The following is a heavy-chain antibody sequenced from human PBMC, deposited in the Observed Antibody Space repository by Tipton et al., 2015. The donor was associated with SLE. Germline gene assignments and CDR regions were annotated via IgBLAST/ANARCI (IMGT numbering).Heavy chain of an antibody. D-gene: IGHD1-26*01. CDR1: GDSINSHY. CDR3: ARGGGGYYDY. V-gene: IGHV4-4*07. Sequence: TLSLTCTVSGDSINSHYWSWIRQPAGKGLQWIGRVYSSGSTIYNPSIKSRITLSLDTSKNQFYLRVNSVTAADTAVYYCARGGGGYYDYWGQGTLVTVSS. CDR2: VYSSGST. J-gene: IGHJ4*02.